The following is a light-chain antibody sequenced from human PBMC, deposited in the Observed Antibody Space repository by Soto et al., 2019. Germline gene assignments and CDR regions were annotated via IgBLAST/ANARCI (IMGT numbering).Light chain of an antibody. CDR3: QQFGSSPGFT. Sequence: EIGLTQSPGTLSLSPGERATLSCRASQSINNRYLAWYQQKPGQAPRLLIYGASSRATGIPDRFIGSRSGTDFTLTISRLEPEDFAVYYCQQFGSSPGFTFGPGTKVDIK. V-gene: IGKV3-20*01. CDR2: GAS. CDR1: QSINNRY. J-gene: IGKJ3*01.